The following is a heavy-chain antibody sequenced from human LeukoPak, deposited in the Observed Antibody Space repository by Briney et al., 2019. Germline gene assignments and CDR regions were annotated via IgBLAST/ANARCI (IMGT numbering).Heavy chain of an antibody. CDR3: AIGGLAGTSYYFDY. D-gene: IGHD6-19*01. Sequence: GGSLRLSCAASGFTFSSYAMHWARQAPGKGLEYVSAISSNGGSTYYANSAKVRFTISRDNSKNTLYLQMGSLRAEDMAVYYCAIGGLAGTSYYFDYWGQGTLVTVSS. J-gene: IGHJ4*02. CDR1: GFTFSSYA. CDR2: ISSNGGST. V-gene: IGHV3-64*01.